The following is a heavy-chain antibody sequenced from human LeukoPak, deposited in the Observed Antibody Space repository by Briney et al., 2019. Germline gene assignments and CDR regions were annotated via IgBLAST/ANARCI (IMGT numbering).Heavy chain of an antibody. Sequence: PSETLSLTCTVSGYSISSGYYWSWIRQPPGKGLEWIGEINHSGSTNYNPSLKSRVTISVDTSKNQFSLKLSSVTAADTAVYYCARGFPRYSSGWYSRFGAFDIWGQGTMATVSS. D-gene: IGHD6-19*01. CDR1: GYSISSGYY. CDR3: ARGFPRYSSGWYSRFGAFDI. V-gene: IGHV4-38-2*02. CDR2: INHSGST. J-gene: IGHJ3*02.